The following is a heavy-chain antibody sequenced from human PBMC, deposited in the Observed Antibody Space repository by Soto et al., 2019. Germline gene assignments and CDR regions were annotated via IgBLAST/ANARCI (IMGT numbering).Heavy chain of an antibody. J-gene: IGHJ4*02. D-gene: IGHD6-13*01. CDR2: IYYSGST. CDR3: ARAYSSWYWDY. V-gene: IGHV4-31*03. CDR1: GVYISSRGFY. Sequence: PSQTQSLTYTVSGVYISSRGFYWTWIRQHPGKGLEWIGYIYYSGSTYYNPSLKSRVTISPDTSKNQFSLKLDSVTAADTAVYYCARAYSSWYWDYWGQGTLVTVSS.